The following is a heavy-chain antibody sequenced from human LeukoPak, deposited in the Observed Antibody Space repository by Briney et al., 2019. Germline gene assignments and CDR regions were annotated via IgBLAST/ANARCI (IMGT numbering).Heavy chain of an antibody. CDR2: ISSSSSYI. V-gene: IGHV3-21*01. Sequence: GGSLRLSCAASGFTFSSYSMNWVRQAPGKGLEWLSSISSSSSYIYYADSVKGRFTISRDNAKNSLYLQMNSLRAEDTAVYYCARDKTYSSGSLYGYWGQGTLVTVSS. J-gene: IGHJ4*02. CDR1: GFTFSSYS. CDR3: ARDKTYSSGSLYGY. D-gene: IGHD6-19*01.